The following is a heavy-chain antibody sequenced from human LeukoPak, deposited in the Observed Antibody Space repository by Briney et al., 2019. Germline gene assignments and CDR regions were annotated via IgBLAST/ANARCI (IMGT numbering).Heavy chain of an antibody. CDR3: AKLVGHAGYSGYDFLPRYDAFDI. CDR2: ISYDGSNK. J-gene: IGHJ3*02. V-gene: IGHV3-30*18. Sequence: GGSLRLSCAASGFTFSSYGMHWVRQAPGKGLEWVAVISYDGSNKYYADSVKGRFTISRDNSKNTLYLQMNSLRAEDTAVYYCAKLVGHAGYSGYDFLPRYDAFDIWGQGTMVTVSS. D-gene: IGHD5-12*01. CDR1: GFTFSSYG.